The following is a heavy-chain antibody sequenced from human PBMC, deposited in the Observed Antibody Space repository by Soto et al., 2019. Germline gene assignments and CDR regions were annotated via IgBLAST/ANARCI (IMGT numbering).Heavy chain of an antibody. Sequence: GASVKVSCKASGYTFTSYGISWVRQAPGQGLEWMGWVSAYDGNTHYAQRLQGRVTMTTDTSTSTAYMELRSLRSDDTAVYYCARQAYGDYSWFDPWSQGTLVTVSS. CDR1: GYTFTSYG. CDR2: VSAYDGNT. J-gene: IGHJ5*02. D-gene: IGHD4-17*01. CDR3: ARQAYGDYSWFDP. V-gene: IGHV1-18*01.